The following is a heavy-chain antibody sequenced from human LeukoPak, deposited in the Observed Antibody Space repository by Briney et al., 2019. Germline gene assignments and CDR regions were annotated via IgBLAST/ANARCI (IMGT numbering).Heavy chain of an antibody. J-gene: IGHJ1*01. CDR1: GFTFSSYA. CDR2: ISGSDGST. Sequence: GGSLRLSCAASGFTFSSYAMSWVRQAPGKGLEWVSGISGSDGSTNYADSVKGRFTISRDNSKNTLYLQMNSLRAEDTAVYYCAKDLIVVEHWGQGTLVTVSS. D-gene: IGHD3-22*01. V-gene: IGHV3-23*01. CDR3: AKDLIVVEH.